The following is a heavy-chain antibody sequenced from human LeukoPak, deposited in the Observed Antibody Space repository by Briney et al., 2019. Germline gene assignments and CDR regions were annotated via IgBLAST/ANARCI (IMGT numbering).Heavy chain of an antibody. V-gene: IGHV3-23*01. J-gene: IGHJ4*02. CDR2: ISGSGGST. CDR3: AKAGSIAARPPIFDY. D-gene: IGHD6-6*01. Sequence: PGGSLRLSCAASGFTFSSYAMSWVRQAPGKGLEWVSAISGSGGSTYYADSVKGRFTISRDNSKNTLHLQMNSLRAEDTAVYYCAKAGSIAARPPIFDYWGQGTLVTVSS. CDR1: GFTFSSYA.